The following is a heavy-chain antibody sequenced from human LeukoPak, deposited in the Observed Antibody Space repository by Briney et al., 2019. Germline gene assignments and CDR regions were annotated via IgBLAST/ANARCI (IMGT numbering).Heavy chain of an antibody. Sequence: GGPLRLSCATSGFTFSSYWMSWVRQAPGKGLEWVANIRQDGSEKYYADSVKGRFTISRDNAKNSLYLQMNSLRAEDTDVYYCARVGSGWYTYYFDYWGQGTLVTVSS. V-gene: IGHV3-7*01. CDR3: ARVGSGWYTYYFDY. D-gene: IGHD6-19*01. CDR2: IRQDGSEK. J-gene: IGHJ4*02. CDR1: GFTFSSYW.